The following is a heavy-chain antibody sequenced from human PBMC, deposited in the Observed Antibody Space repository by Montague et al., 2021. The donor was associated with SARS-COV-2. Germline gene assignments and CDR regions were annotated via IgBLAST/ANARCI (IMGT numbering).Heavy chain of an antibody. D-gene: IGHD3-9*01. CDR1: GGSISSDNWI. CDR3: ARHRRYDVVTYYPDF. CDR2: ISNGGST. J-gene: IGHJ4*02. V-gene: IGHV4-39*01. Sequence: SETLSLTCTVSGGSISSDNWIWGWIRQPPGKRLEWIGVISNGGSTYDXRSLKSRVTISVNTSRNQLSLNVKSVTAADTAVYYCARHRRYDVVTYYPDFWGQGILVTVSS.